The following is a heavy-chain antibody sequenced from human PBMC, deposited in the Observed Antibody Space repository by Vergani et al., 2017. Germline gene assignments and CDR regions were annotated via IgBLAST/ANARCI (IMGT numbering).Heavy chain of an antibody. D-gene: IGHD3-22*01. J-gene: IGHJ3*02. CDR2: ISSSSSYI. V-gene: IGHV3-21*01. Sequence: WVLSISSSSSYIYYADSVKGRFTISRDNAKNSLYLQMNSLRAEDTAVYYCARDRAARYYYDSSGYYPDAFDIWGQGTMVTVSS. CDR3: ARDRAARYYYDSSGYYPDAFDI.